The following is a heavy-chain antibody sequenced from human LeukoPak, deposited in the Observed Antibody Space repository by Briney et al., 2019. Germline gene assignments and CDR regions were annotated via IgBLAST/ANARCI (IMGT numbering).Heavy chain of an antibody. Sequence: ASVKVSCKVSGYTLTELSMHWVRQAPGKGLEWKGGFDPEDGETIYAQKFQGRVTMTEDTSTDTAYMELSSLRSEDTAVYYCATDLSFLGFPGYWGQGTLVTVSS. CDR2: FDPEDGET. D-gene: IGHD2-21*01. J-gene: IGHJ4*02. CDR1: GYTLTELS. CDR3: ATDLSFLGFPGY. V-gene: IGHV1-24*01.